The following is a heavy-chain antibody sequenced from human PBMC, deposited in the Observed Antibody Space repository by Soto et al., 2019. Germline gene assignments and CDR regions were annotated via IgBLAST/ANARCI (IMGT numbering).Heavy chain of an antibody. J-gene: IGHJ3*02. CDR1: GFTFSSYA. Sequence: EVQLLESGGGLVQPGGSLRLSCAASGFTFSSYAMSWVRQAPGKGLEWVSAISGSGGSTYYADSVKGRFTISRDNSKNTLYLQMNSLRAEDTAVYYCAKDLSVRYNWNWAAFDIWGQGTMVTVSS. CDR3: AKDLSVRYNWNWAAFDI. CDR2: ISGSGGST. V-gene: IGHV3-23*01. D-gene: IGHD1-7*01.